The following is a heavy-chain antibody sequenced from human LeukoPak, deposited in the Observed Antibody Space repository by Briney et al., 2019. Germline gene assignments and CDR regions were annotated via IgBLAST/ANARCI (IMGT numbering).Heavy chain of an antibody. CDR3: AKGSLEGGFDY. J-gene: IGHJ4*02. Sequence: SQTLSLTCGLSGDSVSSNYAAWSWIRQSPSRGLEWLGMTYFRSKWHNDYAVSVRSRIIITPETSRNQFSLQLNSVTPEDTAVYYCAKGSLEGGFDYWGQGSLVIVSS. D-gene: IGHD3-16*01. V-gene: IGHV6-1*01. CDR1: GDSVSSNYAA. CDR2: TYFRSKWHN.